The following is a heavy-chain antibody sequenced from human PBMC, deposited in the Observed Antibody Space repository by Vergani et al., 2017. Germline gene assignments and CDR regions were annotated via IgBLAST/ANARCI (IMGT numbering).Heavy chain of an antibody. Sequence: EVQLLESGGGLVQPGGSLRLSCAASGFTFSSYAMSWVRQAPGKGLEWVSAISGSGGSTYYADSVKGRFTISRDTSKNTLYLQMNSLRAEDTAVYYCARERFLGSGWYHYFDYWGQGTLVTVSS. CDR1: GFTFSSYA. V-gene: IGHV3-23*01. D-gene: IGHD6-19*01. CDR3: ARERFLGSGWYHYFDY. CDR2: ISGSGGST. J-gene: IGHJ4*02.